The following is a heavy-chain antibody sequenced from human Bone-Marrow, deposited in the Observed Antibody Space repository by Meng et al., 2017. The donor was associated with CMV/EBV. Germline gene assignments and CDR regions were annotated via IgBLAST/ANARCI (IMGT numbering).Heavy chain of an antibody. D-gene: IGHD3-16*01. CDR1: GGSISSSSYY. CDR2: IYYSGST. Sequence: GSLRLSCTVSGGSISSSSYYWGWIRQPPGKGLEWIGSIYYSGSTYYNPSLKSRVTISVDTSKNQFSLKLSSVTAADTAVYYCARLRLGAHLDYWGQGTLVTAPQ. V-gene: IGHV4-39*01. CDR3: ARLRLGAHLDY. J-gene: IGHJ4*02.